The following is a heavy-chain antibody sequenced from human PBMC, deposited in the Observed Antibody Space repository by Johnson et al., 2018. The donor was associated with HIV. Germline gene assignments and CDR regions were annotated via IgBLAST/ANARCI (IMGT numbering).Heavy chain of an antibody. Sequence: QVQLVESGGGVVQPGGSLRLYCAASGFTFSSYAMHWVRQAPGKGLEWVAVISYDGSNKYYADSVKGRFTISRDNSKNTLYLQMNSLRAEDTALYYCARDRWELLSCAFDIWGQGTMVTVSS. CDR2: ISYDGSNK. J-gene: IGHJ3*02. CDR3: ARDRWELLSCAFDI. CDR1: GFTFSSYA. D-gene: IGHD1-26*01. V-gene: IGHV3-30-3*01.